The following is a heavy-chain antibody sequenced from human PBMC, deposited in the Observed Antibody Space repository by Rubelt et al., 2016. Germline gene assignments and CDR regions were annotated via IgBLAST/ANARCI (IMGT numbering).Heavy chain of an antibody. J-gene: IGHJ6*02. D-gene: IGHD2-2*02. V-gene: IGHV1-46*01. CDR1: GGTFSSYA. Sequence: QVQLVQSGAEVKKPGSSVKVSCKASGGTFSSYAISWVRQAPGQGLEWMGIINPSGGSTSYAQKFQGRGTMTRDTSTSTVYMELSSLGSADTAGYYCAGVLPNEYCSSTSCYTPYGMDVWGQGTTVTVSS. CDR3: AGVLPNEYCSSTSCYTPYGMDV. CDR2: INPSGGST.